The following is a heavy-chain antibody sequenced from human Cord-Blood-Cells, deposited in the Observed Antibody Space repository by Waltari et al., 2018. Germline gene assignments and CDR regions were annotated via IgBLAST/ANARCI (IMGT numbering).Heavy chain of an antibody. Sequence: EVQLVESGGGLIQPGGSLRLSCAASGFTVSSNYMSWVRPAPGKGLEWVSVIDSGGSTYYADSVKGRFTISRDNSKNTLYLQMNSLRAEDTAVYYCARARGFWSGCDYWGQGTLVTVSS. J-gene: IGHJ4*02. CDR3: ARARGFWSGCDY. CDR2: IDSGGST. D-gene: IGHD3-3*01. V-gene: IGHV3-53*01. CDR1: GFTVSSNY.